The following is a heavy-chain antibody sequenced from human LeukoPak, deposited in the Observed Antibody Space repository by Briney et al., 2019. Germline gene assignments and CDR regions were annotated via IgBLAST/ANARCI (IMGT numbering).Heavy chain of an antibody. J-gene: IGHJ4*02. V-gene: IGHV3-30*18. Sequence: GGSLRLSCEASGFTFSSYGMHWVRQAPGKGLEWVAVISYDGSNKYYADSVKGRLTISRDNSKNTLYLQMNSLRAEDTAVYYCAKAGSGAQLPYYFDYWGQGTLVTVFS. CDR3: AKAGSGAQLPYYFDY. D-gene: IGHD1-26*01. CDR1: GFTFSSYG. CDR2: ISYDGSNK.